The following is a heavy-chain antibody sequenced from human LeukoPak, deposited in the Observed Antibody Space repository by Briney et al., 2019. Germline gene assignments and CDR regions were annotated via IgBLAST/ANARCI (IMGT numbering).Heavy chain of an antibody. CDR2: IYYSGST. D-gene: IGHD3-3*01. Sequence: SETLSLTCTVSGGSISSYYWSWIRQPPGKGLEWIGYIYYSGSTNYNPSLKSRVTISVDTSKNQFSLKLCSVTAADTAVYYCARIFGVVTYYFDYWGQGTLVTVSS. CDR1: GGSISSYY. CDR3: ARIFGVVTYYFDY. V-gene: IGHV4-59*12. J-gene: IGHJ4*02.